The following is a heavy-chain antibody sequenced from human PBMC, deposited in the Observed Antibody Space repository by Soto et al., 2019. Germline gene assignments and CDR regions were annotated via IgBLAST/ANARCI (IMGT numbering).Heavy chain of an antibody. CDR3: ARATIWWELLVY. J-gene: IGHJ4*02. CDR2: INAGNGNT. V-gene: IGHV1-3*01. D-gene: IGHD1-26*01. Sequence: EASVKVSCKASGYTFTSYAMHWVRQAPGQRLEWMGWINAGNGNTKYSQKFQGRVTITRDTSASTAYMELSSLRSEDTAVYYCARATIWWELLVYWGQGTLVTVSS. CDR1: GYTFTSYA.